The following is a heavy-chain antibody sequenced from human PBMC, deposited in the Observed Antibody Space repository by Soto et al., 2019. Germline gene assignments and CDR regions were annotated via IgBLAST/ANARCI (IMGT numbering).Heavy chain of an antibody. J-gene: IGHJ4*02. Sequence: EVQLVESGGGLVKPGGSLRLSCAASGFTFSSYSMNWVRQPRGKGLEWVSAITSSSISTYYAHSVKGRFTISRDNAKNSLYLQMNSLRAEDTAVYYCARDGAYYDFWSGYFYCDYWGQGTLVTVSS. CDR2: ITSSSIST. V-gene: IGHV3-21*01. CDR1: GFTFSSYS. CDR3: ARDGAYYDFWSGYFYCDY. D-gene: IGHD3-3*01.